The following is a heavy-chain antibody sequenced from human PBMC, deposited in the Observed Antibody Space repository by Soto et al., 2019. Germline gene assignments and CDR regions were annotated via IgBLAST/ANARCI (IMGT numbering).Heavy chain of an antibody. CDR3: ARARFSQWSQDYYGLDV. J-gene: IGHJ6*02. V-gene: IGHV4-34*01. D-gene: IGHD3-3*01. Sequence: SETLSLTCVLSGSLPVGSLSSYFWTWIRQPPGKGLEWIGEINHSGSPNYSPSLRGRVTISLDTSKKQFSLNLSSVTAADTAVYFCARARFSQWSQDYYGLDVWGQGTTVTVSS. CDR2: INHSGSP. CDR1: GSLPVGSLSSYF.